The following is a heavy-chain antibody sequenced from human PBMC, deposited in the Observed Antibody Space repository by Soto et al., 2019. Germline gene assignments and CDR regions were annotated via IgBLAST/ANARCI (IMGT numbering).Heavy chain of an antibody. J-gene: IGHJ1*01. CDR2: IGATGGAT. Sequence: GGSLRLSCTTSGFTFSNYAINWVRQAPGKGLEWVSVIGATGGATYYADSVKGRFTISRDSSKNTVYLQMNGLRVEDTSVYYCAKSVIDRYSSSEHWGQGTLVTVSS. CDR3: AKSVIDRYSSSEH. CDR1: GFTFSNYA. V-gene: IGHV3-23*01. D-gene: IGHD6-6*01.